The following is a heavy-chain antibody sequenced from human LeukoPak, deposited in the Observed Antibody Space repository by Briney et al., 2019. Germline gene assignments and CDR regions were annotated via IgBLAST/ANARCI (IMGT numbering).Heavy chain of an antibody. CDR3: AKDQVVPFDY. CDR1: GFPFDDYA. J-gene: IGHJ4*02. D-gene: IGHD2-2*01. Sequence: SGGSLRLSCVASGFPFDDYAMHWVRQAPGKGLEWVSGISWNSITIGYADSVKGRFTISRDNSKNTLYLQMNSLRAEDTAVYFCAKDQVVPFDYWGQGTLVTVSS. V-gene: IGHV3-9*01. CDR2: ISWNSITI.